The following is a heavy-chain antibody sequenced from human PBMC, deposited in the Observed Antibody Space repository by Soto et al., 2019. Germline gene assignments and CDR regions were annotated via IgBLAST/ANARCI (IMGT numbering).Heavy chain of an antibody. V-gene: IGHV4-59*01. D-gene: IGHD3-22*01. CDR1: GGSMNNYY. CDR3: TKSGGGYVNSGYYGGDYDS. J-gene: IGHJ4*02. CDR2: ISYMGTT. Sequence: ETLSLTCTVSGGSMNNYYWSWIRQAPGKGLQYIGYISYMGTTTYNPSLKSRVTISVDTSKNQFSLKLTSVTAADTALYYGTKSGGGYVNSGYYGGDYDSWGRGTLVTVSS.